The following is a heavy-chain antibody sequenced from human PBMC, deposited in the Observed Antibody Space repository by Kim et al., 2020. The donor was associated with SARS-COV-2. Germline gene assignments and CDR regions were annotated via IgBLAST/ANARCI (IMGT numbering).Heavy chain of an antibody. CDR2: ISSSSTYI. D-gene: IGHD2-15*01. J-gene: IGHJ4*02. V-gene: IGHV3-21*01. CDR3: AREAYCSGGNCFFFDY. Sequence: GGSLRLSCAASGFTFSSYSVIWVRQAPGKGLECVSSISSSSTYIYYADSVKGRFTISRDNAKNSLYLQMNSLRAEDTAVYYCAREAYCSGGNCFFFDYWGRGTLVTVSS. CDR1: GFTFSSYS.